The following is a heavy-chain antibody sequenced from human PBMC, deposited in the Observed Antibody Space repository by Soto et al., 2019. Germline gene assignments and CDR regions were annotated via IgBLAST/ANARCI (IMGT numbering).Heavy chain of an antibody. CDR3: ARDGRVYYDFWSGYLYNWFDP. CDR1: GYTFTGYY. V-gene: IGHV1-2*02. CDR2: INPNSGGT. D-gene: IGHD3-3*01. Sequence: GASVKVSCKASGYTFTGYYMHWVRQAPGQGLEWMGWINPNSGGTNYAQKFQGRVTMTRDTSISTAYMELSRLRSDDTAVYYCARDGRVYYDFWSGYLYNWFDPWGQGTLVTVS. J-gene: IGHJ5*02.